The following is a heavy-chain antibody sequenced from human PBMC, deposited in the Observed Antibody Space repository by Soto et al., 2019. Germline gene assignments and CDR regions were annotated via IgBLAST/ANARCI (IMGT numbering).Heavy chain of an antibody. CDR3: ARDPYTVIVVPAANGMDV. CDR1: GFTLKRHA. J-gene: IGHJ6*02. V-gene: IGHV3-23*01. D-gene: IGHD2-2*01. CDR2: ISGSGGST. Sequence: EVQLLESGGGLVQPGGSLRLSCEASGFTLKRHAMSWVRQAPGRGLEWVSGISGSGGSTYYTDSVKGRFTISRDNSKNTLFLQMNNLRAEDTAIYFCARDPYTVIVVPAANGMDVWGQGTAVTVSS.